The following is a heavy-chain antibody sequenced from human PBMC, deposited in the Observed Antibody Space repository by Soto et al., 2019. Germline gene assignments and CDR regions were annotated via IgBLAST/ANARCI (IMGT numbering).Heavy chain of an antibody. J-gene: IGHJ4*02. CDR2: ISYDGSNK. D-gene: IGHD1-1*01. CDR1: GFTFSSYA. CDR3: ARDNDEYYFDY. V-gene: IGHV3-30-3*01. Sequence: QVQLVESGGGVVQPGRSLRLSCAASGFTFSSYAMHWVRQAPGKGLEWVAVISYDGSNKYYADSVKGRFTISRDNSKITLYLQMNSLRAEDTAVYYCARDNDEYYFDYWGQGTLVTVSS.